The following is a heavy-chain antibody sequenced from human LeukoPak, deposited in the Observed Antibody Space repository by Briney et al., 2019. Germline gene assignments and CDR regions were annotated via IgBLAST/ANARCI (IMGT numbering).Heavy chain of an antibody. CDR3: ARTRGYYDY. Sequence: ASVTVSCKASGYSFTNYYMHWVRQAPGQGLEWMGMINPSGGSTTYAQKFQGRVTMTRDMSTSTVYMELSSLTAEDTAVYYCARTRGYYDYWGQGTLVTVSS. CDR1: GYSFTNYY. V-gene: IGHV1-46*01. J-gene: IGHJ4*02. CDR2: INPSGGST.